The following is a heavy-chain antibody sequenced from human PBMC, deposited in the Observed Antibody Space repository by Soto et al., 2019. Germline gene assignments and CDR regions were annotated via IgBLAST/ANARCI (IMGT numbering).Heavy chain of an antibody. CDR1: GGSFSGYY. V-gene: IGHV4-34*01. CDR2: INHSGST. Sequence: QVQLQQWGAGLLKPSETLSLTCAVYGGSFSGYYWSWIRQPPGKGLEWIGEINHSGSTNYNPSLKSRVTTSVDTSKNQFSLKLSSVTAADTAVYYCARVPLTAVAGTLGYYFDYWGQGTLVTVSS. J-gene: IGHJ4*02. CDR3: ARVPLTAVAGTLGYYFDY. D-gene: IGHD6-19*01.